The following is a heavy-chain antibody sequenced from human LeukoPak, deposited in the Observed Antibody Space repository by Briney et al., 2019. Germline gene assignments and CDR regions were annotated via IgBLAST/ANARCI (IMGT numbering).Heavy chain of an antibody. CDR2: FDPEDGET. Sequence: ASVKVSCKVSGYTLTELSMHWVRQAPGKGLEWMGGFDPEDGETIYAQKSQGRVTMTEDTSTDTAYMELSSLRSEDTAVYYCATLDGGPLYCSGGSCSRYNWFDPWGQGTLVTVSS. CDR1: GYTLTELS. CDR3: ATLDGGPLYCSGGSCSRYNWFDP. V-gene: IGHV1-24*01. D-gene: IGHD2-15*01. J-gene: IGHJ5*02.